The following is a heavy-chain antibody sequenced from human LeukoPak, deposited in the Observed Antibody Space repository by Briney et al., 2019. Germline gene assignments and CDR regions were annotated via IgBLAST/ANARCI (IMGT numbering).Heavy chain of an antibody. CDR1: GFTVSSNY. J-gene: IGHJ3*02. Sequence: QPGGSLRLSCAASGFTVSSNYMSWVRQAPGKGLEWVSVIYSGGSTYYADSVKGRFTISRDNSKNTLYLQMNSLRAEDTAVYYCAREDGDYENAFDIWGQGTMVTVSS. D-gene: IGHD4-17*01. V-gene: IGHV3-66*01. CDR3: AREDGDYENAFDI. CDR2: IYSGGST.